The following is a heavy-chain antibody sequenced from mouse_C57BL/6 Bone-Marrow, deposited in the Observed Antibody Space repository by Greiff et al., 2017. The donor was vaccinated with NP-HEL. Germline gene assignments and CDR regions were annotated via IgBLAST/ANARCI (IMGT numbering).Heavy chain of an antibody. CDR2: ISNGGGST. Sequence: EVQLVESGGGLVQPGGSLKLSCAASGFTFSDYYMYWVRQTPEKRLEWVAYISNGGGSTYYPDTVKGRVTISRDNAKNTLYLQMSRLKSEDTAMYYCARKRQDYYAKDDWGKGTSVTVSS. J-gene: IGHJ4*01. D-gene: IGHD3-2*01. V-gene: IGHV5-12*01. CDR3: ARKRQDYYAKDD. CDR1: GFTFSDYY.